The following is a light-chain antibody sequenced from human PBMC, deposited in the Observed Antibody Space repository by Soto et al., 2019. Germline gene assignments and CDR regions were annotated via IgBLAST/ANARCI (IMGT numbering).Light chain of an antibody. Sequence: QAVVTQPPSVSEAPRQRVTISCSGSSSNIGNNAVNWYQQLPGKAPKLLIYYDDLLPSGVSDRFSGSKSGTSASLAISGLQPEDEADYYCAAWDDSLNGYVFGTGTKLTVL. CDR1: SSNIGNNA. J-gene: IGLJ1*01. V-gene: IGLV1-36*01. CDR3: AAWDDSLNGYV. CDR2: YDD.